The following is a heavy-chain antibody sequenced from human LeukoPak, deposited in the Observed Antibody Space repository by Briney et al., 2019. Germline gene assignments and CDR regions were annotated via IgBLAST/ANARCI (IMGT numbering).Heavy chain of an antibody. V-gene: IGHV4-38-2*01. CDR2: IYHSGST. Sequence: SETLSLTCAVSGYSISSGYYWGWIRQPPGKGLEWIGSIYHSGSTYYNPSLKSRVTISVDTSKNQFSLKLSSVTAADTAVYYCARSGSYRKNWXDPXGQXXXXTV. D-gene: IGHD1-26*01. J-gene: IGHJ5*02. CDR3: ARSGSYRKNWXDP. CDR1: GYSISSGYY.